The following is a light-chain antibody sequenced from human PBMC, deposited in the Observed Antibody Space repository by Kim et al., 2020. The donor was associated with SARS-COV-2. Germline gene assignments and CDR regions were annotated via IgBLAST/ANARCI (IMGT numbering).Light chain of an antibody. Sequence: QSVTIACTGTSSDVGGYNYVSWYQQLPGKAPKLIIYDVSKRPSGVPDRFSGSKSGNTASLTISGLQAEDEADYYCCSYAGSYTYVFGTGTKVTVL. CDR3: CSYAGSYTYV. J-gene: IGLJ1*01. CDR1: SSDVGGYNY. CDR2: DVS. V-gene: IGLV2-11*01.